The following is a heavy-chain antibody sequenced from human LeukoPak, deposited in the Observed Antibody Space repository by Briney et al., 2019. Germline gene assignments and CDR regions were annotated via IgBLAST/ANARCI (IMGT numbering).Heavy chain of an antibody. CDR3: AREDSSSGWYGPFDY. V-gene: IGHV6-1*01. CDR1: GDSVSSNSAA. Sequence: SQTLSLTRAISGDSVSSNSAAWNWTRQSPPRGLEWLGRTYYRSKWNNDYAASVKSRITINPDTSKNQFSLQLNSVTPEDTAVYYCAREDSSSGWYGPFDYWGQGTLVTVSS. D-gene: IGHD6-19*01. J-gene: IGHJ4*02. CDR2: TYYRSKWNN.